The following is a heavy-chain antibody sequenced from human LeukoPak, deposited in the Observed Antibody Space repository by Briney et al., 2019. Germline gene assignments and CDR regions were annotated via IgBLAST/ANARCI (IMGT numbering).Heavy chain of an antibody. CDR2: MDPTGSQK. V-gene: IGHV3-7*01. CDR3: AIWTSGNY. CDR1: QFTFNRSW. D-gene: IGHD1-1*01. Sequence: GGSLRLSRADSQFTFNRSWMNWVRQAPGKGLEWVANMDPTGSQKRYVDSVRGRFTISKDNPGASLYLDMHSLRAEDTAIYYCAIWTSGNYWGQGTLVGVCS. J-gene: IGHJ4*02.